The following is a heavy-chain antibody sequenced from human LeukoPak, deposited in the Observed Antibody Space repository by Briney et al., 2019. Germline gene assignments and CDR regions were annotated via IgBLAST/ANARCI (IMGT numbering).Heavy chain of an antibody. V-gene: IGHV4-30-2*01. Sequence: SETLSLTCTVSGGSISSYSWSWIRQPPGKGLEWIGYIYHSGSTYYNPSLKSRVTISVDRSKNQFSLKLSSVTAADTAVYYCARGSSSWYDGHGAFDIWGQGTMVTVSS. D-gene: IGHD6-13*01. CDR3: ARGSSSWYDGHGAFDI. J-gene: IGHJ3*02. CDR2: IYHSGST. CDR1: GGSISSYS.